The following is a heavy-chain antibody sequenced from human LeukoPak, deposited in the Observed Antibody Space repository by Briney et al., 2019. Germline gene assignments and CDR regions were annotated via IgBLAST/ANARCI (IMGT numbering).Heavy chain of an antibody. Sequence: PSETLSLTCAVYGGSFSGYYWSWIRQPPGKGLEWIGEINHSGSTNYNPSLKSRVTISVDTSKNQFSLKLSSGTAADTAVYYCARGGPAPDSSGYYYFDYWGQGTLVTVSS. CDR1: GGSFSGYY. J-gene: IGHJ4*02. CDR3: ARGGPAPDSSGYYYFDY. CDR2: INHSGST. V-gene: IGHV4-34*01. D-gene: IGHD3-22*01.